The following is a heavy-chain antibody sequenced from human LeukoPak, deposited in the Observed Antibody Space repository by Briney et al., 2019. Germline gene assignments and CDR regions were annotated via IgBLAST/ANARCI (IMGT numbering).Heavy chain of an antibody. CDR3: ARDLGVSSGWYGAFDI. V-gene: IGHV4-59*01. D-gene: IGHD6-19*01. Sequence: SETLSLTCTVSGGSISSYYWSWIRQPPGKGLGGMGYIYYSGSTNYNPSLKSRVTISVDTSKNQFSLKLSSVTAADTAVYYCARDLGVSSGWYGAFDIWGQGTMVTVSS. CDR2: IYYSGST. CDR1: GGSISSYY. J-gene: IGHJ3*02.